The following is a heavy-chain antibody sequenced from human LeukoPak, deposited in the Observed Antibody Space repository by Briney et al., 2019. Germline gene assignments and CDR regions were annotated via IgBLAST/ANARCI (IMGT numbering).Heavy chain of an antibody. D-gene: IGHD6-13*01. CDR2: IYYSGST. CDR1: GGSISTYY. Sequence: SETLSLTCTVSGGSISTYYWNWIRQPPGKGLQWIGYIYYSGSTNYNPSLKSRVTISVDTSKKHFSLQLRSVTAADTAVYYCARKEGGQLVNTRRWFDPWGQGTLVTVSS. J-gene: IGHJ5*02. V-gene: IGHV4-59*12. CDR3: ARKEGGQLVNTRRWFDP.